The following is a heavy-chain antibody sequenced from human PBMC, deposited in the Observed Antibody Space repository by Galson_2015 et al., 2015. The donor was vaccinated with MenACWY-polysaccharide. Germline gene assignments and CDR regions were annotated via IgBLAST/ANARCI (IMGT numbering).Heavy chain of an antibody. CDR3: ARGRRDTAVAAAAAVFLDY. CDR1: GYTFTSYD. CDR2: MSPNTAKT. D-gene: IGHD6-19*01. Sequence: SVKVSCKASGYTFTSYDINWVRQATGQGLEWMGWMSPNTAKTGYPQKFQGRVTMTRNNSISTAYMELSSLTSEDTAVYYCARGRRDTAVAAAAAVFLDYWGQGILVTFSS. J-gene: IGHJ4*02. V-gene: IGHV1-8*01.